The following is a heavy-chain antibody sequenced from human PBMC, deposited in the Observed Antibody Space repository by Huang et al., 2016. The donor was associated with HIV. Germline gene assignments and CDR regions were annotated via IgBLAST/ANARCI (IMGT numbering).Heavy chain of an antibody. CDR3: TTWARTSAGGN. Sequence: EVQLVESGGGLVKPGGSLRLSCAASGFTFKAGWMSWVRQTPGKGLEWVGLIKTKDDGGTTDYAAPVKGRFSMSRDDSKNTFYLQMNSLKSEDTAVYYCTTWARTSAGGNWGQGTLDSVSS. J-gene: IGHJ4*02. CDR2: IKTKDDGGTT. V-gene: IGHV3-15*01. D-gene: IGHD6-25*01. CDR1: GFTFKAGW.